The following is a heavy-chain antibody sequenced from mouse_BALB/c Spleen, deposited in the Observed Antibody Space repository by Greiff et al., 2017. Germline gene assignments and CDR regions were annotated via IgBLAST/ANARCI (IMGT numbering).Heavy chain of an antibody. CDR2: IYPGNSDT. CDR3: TRLETYGSSYFDY. V-gene: IGHV1-5*01. D-gene: IGHD1-1*01. J-gene: IGHJ2*01. CDR1: GYTFTSYW. Sequence: VQLQQSGTVLARPGASVKMSCKASGYTFTSYWMHWVKQRPGQGLEWIGAIYPGNSDTSYNQKFKGKAKLTAVTSTSTAYMELSSLTNEDSAVYYCTRLETYGSSYFDYWGQGTTLTVSS.